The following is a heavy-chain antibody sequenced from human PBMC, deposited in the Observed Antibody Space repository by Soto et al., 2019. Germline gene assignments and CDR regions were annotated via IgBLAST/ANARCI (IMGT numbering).Heavy chain of an antibody. V-gene: IGHV1-46*01. J-gene: IGHJ6*02. CDR1: GYTFTSYY. CDR3: ARGLQKIQLWLRNYYYGMDV. Sequence: ASVKVSCKASGYTFTSYYMHWVRQALGQGLEWMGIINPSGGSTSYAQKFQGRVTMTRDTSTSTVYMELSSLRSEDTAVYYCARGLQKIQLWLRNYYYGMDVWGQGTTVTVSS. CDR2: INPSGGST. D-gene: IGHD5-18*01.